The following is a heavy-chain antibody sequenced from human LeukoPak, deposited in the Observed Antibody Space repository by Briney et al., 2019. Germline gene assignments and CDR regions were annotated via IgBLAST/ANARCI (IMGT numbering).Heavy chain of an antibody. CDR2: IYYSGST. D-gene: IGHD3-9*01. J-gene: IGHJ6*02. V-gene: IGHV4-59*01. CDR3: ARDRSYDILTGYSVSEASGMDV. Sequence: PSETLSLTCTVSGGPISSYYWSWIRQPPGKGLEWIGYIYYSGSTNYNPSLKSRVTISVDTSKNQFSLKLSSVTAADTAVYYCARDRSYDILTGYSVSEASGMDVWGQGTTVTVSS. CDR1: GGPISSYY.